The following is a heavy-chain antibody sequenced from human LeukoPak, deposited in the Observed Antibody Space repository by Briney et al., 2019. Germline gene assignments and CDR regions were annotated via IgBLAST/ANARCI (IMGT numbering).Heavy chain of an antibody. D-gene: IGHD6-19*01. CDR1: GGTFSSYA. J-gene: IGHJ4*02. Sequence: SVKVSCKASGGTFSSYAISWVRQAPGQGLEWMRRIIPILGIANYAQKFQGRVTITADKSTSTAYMELSSLRSEDTAVYYCAKDRAVAASFFDYWGQGTLVTVSS. V-gene: IGHV1-69*04. CDR2: IIPILGIA. CDR3: AKDRAVAASFFDY.